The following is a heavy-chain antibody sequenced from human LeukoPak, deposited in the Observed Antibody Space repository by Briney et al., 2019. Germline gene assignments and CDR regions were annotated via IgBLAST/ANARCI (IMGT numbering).Heavy chain of an antibody. J-gene: IGHJ4*02. D-gene: IGHD3-10*01. Sequence: GGSLRLSCAASGFTFSSYAMSWVRQAPGKGLEWVSAISGSGGSTYYADSVKGRFTISRDNSNNTLYLQMNSRRAEDTAVYYCAKDPPLLWFGELLSSYFDYWGQGTLVTVSS. CDR2: ISGSGGST. V-gene: IGHV3-23*01. CDR3: AKDPPLLWFGELLSSYFDY. CDR1: GFTFSSYA.